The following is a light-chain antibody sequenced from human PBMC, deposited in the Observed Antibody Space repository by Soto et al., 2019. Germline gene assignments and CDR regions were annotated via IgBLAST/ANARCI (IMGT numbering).Light chain of an antibody. V-gene: IGKV3-20*01. J-gene: IGKJ1*01. CDR1: QSVSSSY. Sequence: EIVLTQSPGTLSLSPGERATLSCRASQSVSSSYLAWYQQKPGQAPRLLIYGASSRATGIPDRFSGSGSGTDFTLTISRLEPEDFAVYYCQPYGSSPSRAWTFGQGTKVEIK. CDR3: QPYGSSPSRAWT. CDR2: GAS.